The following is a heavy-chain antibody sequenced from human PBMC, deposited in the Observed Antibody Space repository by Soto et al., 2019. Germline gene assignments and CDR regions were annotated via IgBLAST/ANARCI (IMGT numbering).Heavy chain of an antibody. D-gene: IGHD4-4*01. CDR2: INGGNGNT. V-gene: IGHV1-3*01. J-gene: IGHJ4*02. Sequence: ASGKVCCKASAYTFTSYTMHWLRQAPGQRLEWMGWINGGNGNTKYSQKFQGRVTITRDTSASTAYMELSSLRSDDTAVYYCARELQGLYYFDYWGQGTLVTVSS. CDR1: AYTFTSYT. CDR3: ARELQGLYYFDY.